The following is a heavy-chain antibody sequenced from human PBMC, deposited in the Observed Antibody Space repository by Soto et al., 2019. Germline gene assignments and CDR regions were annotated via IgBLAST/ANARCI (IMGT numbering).Heavy chain of an antibody. CDR1: GYTFTSYY. J-gene: IGHJ4*02. Sequence: ASVKVSCKASGYTFTSYYMHWVRQAPGQGLEWMGIINPSGGSTSYAQKFQGRVTMTRDTSTSTVYMELSSLRSEDTAVYYCARGRGSGWYGRGYYFDYWGQGTLVTVS. V-gene: IGHV1-46*03. CDR2: INPSGGST. D-gene: IGHD6-19*01. CDR3: ARGRGSGWYGRGYYFDY.